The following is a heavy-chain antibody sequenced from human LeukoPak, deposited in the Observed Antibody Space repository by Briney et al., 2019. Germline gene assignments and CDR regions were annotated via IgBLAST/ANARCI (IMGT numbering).Heavy chain of an antibody. D-gene: IGHD2-2*01. CDR1: GGSISSGSYY. CDR3: ARGLIVVVPAASYYFDY. V-gene: IGHV4-61*02. Sequence: SSETLSLTCTVSGGSISSGSYYWSWIRQPAGKRLEWIGRIYTSGSTNYNPSLKSRVTISVDTSKNQFSLKLSSVTAADTAVYYCARGLIVVVPAASYYFDYWGQGTLVTVSS. CDR2: IYTSGST. J-gene: IGHJ4*02.